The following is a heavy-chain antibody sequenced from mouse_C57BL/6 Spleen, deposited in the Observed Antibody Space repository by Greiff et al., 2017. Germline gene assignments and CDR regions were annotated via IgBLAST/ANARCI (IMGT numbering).Heavy chain of an antibody. CDR3: ARSLDPADYAMDY. CDR2: IYPGDGAT. Sequence: VQLVESGAELVKPGASVKISCKASGYAFSSYWMNWVKQRPGKGLEWIGQIYPGDGATNYNGKFKGKATLTADKSSSTAYMQLSSLTSEDSAVYFCARSLDPADYAMDYWGQGTSVTVSS. CDR1: GYAFSSYW. J-gene: IGHJ4*01. V-gene: IGHV1-80*01.